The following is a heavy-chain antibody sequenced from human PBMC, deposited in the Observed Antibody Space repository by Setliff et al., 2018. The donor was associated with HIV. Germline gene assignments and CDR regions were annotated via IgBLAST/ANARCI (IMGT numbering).Heavy chain of an antibody. CDR1: GYSFSSYW. D-gene: IGHD3-16*01. J-gene: IGHJ4*02. CDR3: TRRWQENWGGVDY. CDR2: LYPADSNI. V-gene: IGHV5-51*01. Sequence: PGESLKISCKGSGYSFSSYWIGWVRQMPGKGLEFMGLLYPADSNIRYSPSFQGQVTISVDKSTNTAFLQWTSLRASDTAMYYCTRRWQENWGGVDYWGQGTLVTVSS.